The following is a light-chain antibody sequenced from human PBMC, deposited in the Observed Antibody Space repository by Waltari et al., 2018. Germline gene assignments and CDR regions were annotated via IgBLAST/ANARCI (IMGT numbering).Light chain of an antibody. J-gene: IGKJ1*01. CDR2: SES. Sequence: IQLTQSPSSLSASVGHRVTSTCRASQGINNYLACYQQKPGKAPKLLIYSESPVQSGVPSRFSGSGTGTDFTLTLCSLQPEDFATYSCRLHNSYQWTFGQGTTVEIK. CDR1: QGINNY. V-gene: IGKV1-9*01. CDR3: RLHNSYQWT.